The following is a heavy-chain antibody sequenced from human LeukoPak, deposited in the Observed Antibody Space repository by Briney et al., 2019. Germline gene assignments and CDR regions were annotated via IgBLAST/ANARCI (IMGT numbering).Heavy chain of an antibody. D-gene: IGHD3-3*01. Sequence: GGSLRLSCAASGFTFSSYAMSWVRQAPGKGLEWVGFIRSKAYGGTTESAASVKGRFTISRDDSKSIAYLQMNSLKTEDTAVYYCSRETYYNFWSGYYPWGQGTLVTVSS. V-gene: IGHV3-49*04. J-gene: IGHJ4*02. CDR3: SRETYYNFWSGYYP. CDR1: GFTFSSYA. CDR2: IRSKAYGGTT.